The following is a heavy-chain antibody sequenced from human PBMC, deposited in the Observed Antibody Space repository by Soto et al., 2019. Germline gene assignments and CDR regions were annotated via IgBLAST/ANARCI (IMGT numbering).Heavy chain of an antibody. D-gene: IGHD3-10*01. V-gene: IGHV5-51*01. CDR1: VYNFISYW. CDR2: IYPGDSDT. J-gene: IGHJ4*02. CDR3: AGADYCGSGWYYFDF. Sequence: GETPKLSRTLSVYNFISYWIAWVRQMPGKGLEWMGVIYPGDSDTRYSPTFEGQVTISADKSISTAYLEWSSLKASDTAMYYCAGADYCGSGWYYFDFWGQGTLVTVSS.